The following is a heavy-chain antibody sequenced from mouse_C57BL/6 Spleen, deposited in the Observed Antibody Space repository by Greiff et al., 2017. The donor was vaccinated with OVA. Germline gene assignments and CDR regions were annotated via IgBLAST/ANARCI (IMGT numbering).Heavy chain of an antibody. Sequence: EVQVVESGGGLVKPGGSLKLSCAASGFTFSSYAMSWVRQTPEKRLEWVATISDGGSYTYYPDNVKGRFTISRDNAKNNLYLQMSHLKSEDTAMYYCARGVFGPFDYWGQGTTLTVSS. CDR2: ISDGGSYT. J-gene: IGHJ2*01. CDR3: ARGVFGPFDY. V-gene: IGHV5-4*01. CDR1: GFTFSSYA.